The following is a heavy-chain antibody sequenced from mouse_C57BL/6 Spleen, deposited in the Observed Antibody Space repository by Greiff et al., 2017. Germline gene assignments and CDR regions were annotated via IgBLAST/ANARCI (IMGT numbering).Heavy chain of an antibody. CDR2: IDPSDSYT. CDR3: ASTSGY. Sequence: VQLQQPGAELARPGASVKLSCKASGYTFTSYWMHWVKQRPGQGLEWIGEIDPSDSYTNYNQKFKGKATLTVDTSSSTAYMELCSLTSEDSAVYYCASTSGYWGQGTTLTVSS. CDR1: GYTFTSYW. J-gene: IGHJ2*01. V-gene: IGHV1-59*01.